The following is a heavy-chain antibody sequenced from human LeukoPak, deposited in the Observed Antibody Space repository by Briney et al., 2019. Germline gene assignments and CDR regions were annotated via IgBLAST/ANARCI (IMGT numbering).Heavy chain of an antibody. Sequence: SETLSLTCTVSGYSISSGYYWGWIRQPPGQGLEWIGSIYHSGSTYYNPSLKSRATISVDTSKNQFSLKLSSVTAADTAVYYCARVTYSSGSFDYWGQGTLVTVSS. CDR2: IYHSGST. J-gene: IGHJ4*02. V-gene: IGHV4-38-2*02. CDR3: ARVTYSSGSFDY. CDR1: GYSISSGYY. D-gene: IGHD6-19*01.